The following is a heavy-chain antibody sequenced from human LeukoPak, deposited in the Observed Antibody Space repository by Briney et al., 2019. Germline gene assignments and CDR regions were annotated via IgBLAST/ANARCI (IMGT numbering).Heavy chain of an antibody. Sequence: SVKVSCKASGGTFSSYAISWVRQAPGQGLEWMGRIIPILGIANYAQKFQGRVTITADKSTSTAYMELSSLRSEDTAVYYCARAPYSSGWLDPWGQGTLVTVSS. D-gene: IGHD6-19*01. V-gene: IGHV1-69*04. CDR2: IIPILGIA. CDR1: GGTFSSYA. CDR3: ARAPYSSGWLDP. J-gene: IGHJ5*02.